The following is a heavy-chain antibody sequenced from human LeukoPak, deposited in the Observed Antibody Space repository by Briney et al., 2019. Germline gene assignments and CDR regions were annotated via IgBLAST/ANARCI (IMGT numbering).Heavy chain of an antibody. CDR1: GGTFSTYA. D-gene: IGHD6-13*01. J-gene: IGHJ4*02. CDR2: IIPIFGTA. V-gene: IGHV1-69*01. Sequence: SVKVSCKASGGTFSTYAFSWVGQAPGQGLGWLGGIIPIFGTANYAQKFQGRVTITADESTSTAYMELSSLRSEDTAVYYCARDGLYSARWYEFDYWGQGTLVTVSP. CDR3: ARDGLYSARWYEFDY.